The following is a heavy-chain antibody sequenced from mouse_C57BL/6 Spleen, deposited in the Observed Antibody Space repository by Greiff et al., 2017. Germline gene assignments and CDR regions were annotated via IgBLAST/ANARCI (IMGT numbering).Heavy chain of an antibody. CDR3: ARSHYYGSSYVGDY. CDR1: GFSLSTFGMG. D-gene: IGHD1-1*01. J-gene: IGHJ2*01. V-gene: IGHV8-8*01. CDR2: IWWDDAK. Sequence: QVTLKVSGPGILQPSQTLSLTCSFSGFSLSTFGMGVGWIRQPSGKGLEWLAHIWWDDAKYYNPALKCRLTISKDTSKNQVFLKIAKVDTADTSTDYGARSHYYGSSYVGDYWGKGTTLTVSS.